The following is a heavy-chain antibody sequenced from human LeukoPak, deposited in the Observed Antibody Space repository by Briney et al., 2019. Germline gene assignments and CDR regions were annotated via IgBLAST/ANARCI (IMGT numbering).Heavy chain of an antibody. CDR2: INPNSGGT. CDR1: GYTFTGYY. D-gene: IGHD3-9*01. V-gene: IGHV1-2*02. J-gene: IGHJ4*02. CDR3: ARADILTGYPTNFDY. Sequence: ASVKVSCKASGYTFTGYYMHWVRQAPGQGLEWMGWINPNSGGTNYAQKFQGRVTMARDTSISTAYMELSRLRSDDTAVYYCARADILTGYPTNFDYWGQGTLVTVSS.